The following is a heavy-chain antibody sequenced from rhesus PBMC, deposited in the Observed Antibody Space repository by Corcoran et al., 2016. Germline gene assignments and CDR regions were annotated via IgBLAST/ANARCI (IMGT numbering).Heavy chain of an antibody. CDR1: GGSISSNY. V-gene: IGHV4-173*01. J-gene: IGHJ4*01. CDR2: ISRSSGST. Sequence: QLQLPESGPGLVKPSETLSLTCAVSGGSISSNYWSWIRQPPGKGLEGFGRISRSSGSTHSNPSLKRRVTISTDTSKNQFSLKLSSVTAADTAVYYCAREPIVVDITYFDYWGQGVLVTVSS. CDR3: AREPIVVDITYFDY. D-gene: IGHD3-16*01.